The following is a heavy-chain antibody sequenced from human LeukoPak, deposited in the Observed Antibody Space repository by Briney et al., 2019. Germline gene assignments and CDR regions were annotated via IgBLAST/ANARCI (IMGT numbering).Heavy chain of an antibody. D-gene: IGHD6-19*01. CDR2: INWNGGST. Sequence: GRSLRLSCAASGFTFDDYAMHWVRQAPGKGLEWVSGINWNGGSTGYADSVKGRFTISRDNAKSSLYLQMNSLRAEDTALYYCAREAVSSGWVYYYYMDVWGKGTTVTVSS. CDR3: AREAVSSGWVYYYYMDV. V-gene: IGHV3-20*04. J-gene: IGHJ6*03. CDR1: GFTFDDYA.